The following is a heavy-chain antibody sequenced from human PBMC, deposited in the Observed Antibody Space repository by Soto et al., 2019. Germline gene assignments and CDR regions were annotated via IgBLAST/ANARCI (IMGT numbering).Heavy chain of an antibody. Sequence: ASVKVSCKASGYTFSDFFIHWVRQAPGQGLEWMGWINPNTGDTKFAQRFQGRVTMTGDTSISAAYMDLSRLTSDDTSVYYCARDGMTPQYSFDIPGQGTMSTV. V-gene: IGHV1-2*02. CDR1: GYTFSDFF. D-gene: IGHD1-20*01. CDR2: INPNTGDT. J-gene: IGHJ3*02. CDR3: ARDGMTPQYSFDI.